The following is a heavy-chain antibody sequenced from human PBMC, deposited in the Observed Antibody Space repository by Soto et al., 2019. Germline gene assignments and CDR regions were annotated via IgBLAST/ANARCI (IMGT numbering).Heavy chain of an antibody. CDR2: IKSKTDGGTT. CDR1: GFTFSNVW. V-gene: IGHV3-15*01. J-gene: IGHJ5*02. CDR3: ATLNYDFWKAMSPNAP. D-gene: IGHD3-3*01. Sequence: EVQLVESGGGLVKPGGSLRLSCAASGFTFSNVWMSWVRQAPGTGLEWVGRIKSKTDGGTTDYAAPVKGRFTISRDDSIKTVYLQMNSLKTEDTAVYYCATLNYDFWKAMSPNAPGGQGTLVTVSS.